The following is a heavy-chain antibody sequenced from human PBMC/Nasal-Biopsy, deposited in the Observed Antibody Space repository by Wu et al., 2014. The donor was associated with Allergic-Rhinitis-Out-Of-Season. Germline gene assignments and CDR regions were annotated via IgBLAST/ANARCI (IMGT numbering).Heavy chain of an antibody. CDR3: ARDSGIAAAGISFQH. V-gene: IGHV3-48*02. CDR1: GFGFSGSA. D-gene: IGHD6-13*01. J-gene: IGHJ1*01. Sequence: LRLSCAASGFGFSGSAMSWVRQAPGKGLEWVSKIDSSSSTIYYADSVKGRFTISRDNAKNSVYLQMNSLRDEDTAMYYCARDSGIAAAGISFQHWGQGTLVTVSS. CDR2: IDSSSSTI.